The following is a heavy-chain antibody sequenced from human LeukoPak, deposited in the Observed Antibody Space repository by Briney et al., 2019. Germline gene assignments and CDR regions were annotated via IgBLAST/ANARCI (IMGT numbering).Heavy chain of an antibody. Sequence: ASVKVSCKASGYTFTSYYMHWVRQGPGQGLEWMGIINPSGGSTSYAQKFQGRVTMTRDTSTSTVYMELSSLRSEDTAVYYCARSPRSSGWYGWWFDPWGQGTLVTVSS. D-gene: IGHD6-19*01. CDR3: ARSPRSSGWYGWWFDP. CDR1: GYTFTSYY. J-gene: IGHJ5*02. CDR2: INPSGGST. V-gene: IGHV1-46*03.